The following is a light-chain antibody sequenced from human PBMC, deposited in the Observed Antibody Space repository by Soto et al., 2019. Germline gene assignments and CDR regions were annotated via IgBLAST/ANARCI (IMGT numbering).Light chain of an antibody. Sequence: DIVMTQSPDSLAVSLGEWATINCKSSQSVLYSSNNKNYLAWYQQKPGQPPKLLIYWASTRESGVPDRFSGSGSGTDFTLTISSLQAEDVAVYYCQQYYSTPPFTFGTGTKVDIK. CDR2: WAS. CDR1: QSVLYSSNNKNY. V-gene: IGKV4-1*01. J-gene: IGKJ3*01. CDR3: QQYYSTPPFT.